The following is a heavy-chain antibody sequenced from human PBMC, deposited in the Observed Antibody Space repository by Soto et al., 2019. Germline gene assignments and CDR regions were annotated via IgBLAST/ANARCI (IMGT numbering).Heavy chain of an antibody. Sequence: PSETLSLTCTVSGGSISSSSYYWGWIRQPPGKGLEWIGSIYYSGSTYYNPSLKSRVTISVDTSKNQFSLKLSSVTAADTAVYYCARQGFGVVIGMDVWGQGTTVTVSS. CDR2: IYYSGST. CDR1: GGSISSSSYY. V-gene: IGHV4-39*01. CDR3: ARQGFGVVIGMDV. D-gene: IGHD3-3*01. J-gene: IGHJ6*02.